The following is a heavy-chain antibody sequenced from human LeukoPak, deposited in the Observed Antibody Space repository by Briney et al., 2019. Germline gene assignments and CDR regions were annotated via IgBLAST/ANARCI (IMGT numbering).Heavy chain of an antibody. CDR2: ISSSGSTI. CDR3: AREDSSGYYPFDY. D-gene: IGHD3-22*01. V-gene: IGHV3-48*03. CDR1: GFTFSSYA. Sequence: GRSLRLSCAASGFTFSSYAMHWVRQAPGKGLEWVSYISSSGSTIYYADSVKGRFTISRDNAKNSLYLQMNSLRAEDTAVYYCAREDSSGYYPFDYWGQGTLVTVSS. J-gene: IGHJ4*02.